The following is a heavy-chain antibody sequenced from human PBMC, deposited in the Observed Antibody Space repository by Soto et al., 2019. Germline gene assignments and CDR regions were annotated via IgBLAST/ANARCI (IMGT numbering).Heavy chain of an antibody. CDR3: ARSKDGSDDY. V-gene: IGHV3-72*01. Sequence: PGGSLRLSCAGSGFSFSGHYMDWVRQAPGKGLEWVARIRTKGARYTTEYAASVKGRFTISRDDSKNSLYLQMNSLKPEDTALYYCARSKDGSDDYWGQGTLVTVSS. J-gene: IGHJ4*02. CDR1: GFSFSGHY. D-gene: IGHD5-12*01. CDR2: IRTKGARYTT.